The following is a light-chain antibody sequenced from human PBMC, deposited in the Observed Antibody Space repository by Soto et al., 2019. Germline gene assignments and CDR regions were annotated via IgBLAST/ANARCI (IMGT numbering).Light chain of an antibody. CDR3: SSYTSSSTHYV. Sequence: QSVLTQPAPVSGSPGQSITISCTGTSSDVGGYNYVSWYQQHPGKAPKLMIYDVSNRPSGVSNRFSGSKSGNTASLTISGLQAEDEADYYCSSYTSSSTHYVFGTGTRSPS. CDR1: SSDVGGYNY. V-gene: IGLV2-14*01. J-gene: IGLJ1*01. CDR2: DVS.